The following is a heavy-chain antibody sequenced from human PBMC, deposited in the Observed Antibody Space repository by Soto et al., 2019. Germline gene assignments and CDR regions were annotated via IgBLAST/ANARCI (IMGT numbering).Heavy chain of an antibody. CDR1: GYTFSDYY. J-gene: IGHJ6*01. D-gene: IGHD3-10*01. CDR3: ARGTYYGQDYGMDV. CDR2: ISPRSGSA. V-gene: IGHV1-2*02. Sequence: RASVKVSCKASGYTFSDYYIHWVRQAAGQGREWMGWISPRSGSANFAQRFQGRVSMTRDTSITTAYMELRRLKSDDTAVYYCARGTYYGQDYGMDVWGQGTTVNVSS.